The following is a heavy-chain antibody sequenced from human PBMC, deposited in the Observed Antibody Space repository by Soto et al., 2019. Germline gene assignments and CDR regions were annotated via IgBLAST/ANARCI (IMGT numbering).Heavy chain of an antibody. Sequence: QVQLVQSGAEVKKPGASVKVSCKASGYTFTSNDINWVRQATGQGLEWMGWMNPNSGNTGYAQSFQGRVTMTMNTSISTAYMELSSLRSDDTAVYYCASASSCSWPYFLDSWGQGTLVTVSS. CDR1: GYTFTSND. CDR3: ASASSCSWPYFLDS. J-gene: IGHJ4*02. D-gene: IGHD6-13*01. CDR2: MNPNSGNT. V-gene: IGHV1-8*01.